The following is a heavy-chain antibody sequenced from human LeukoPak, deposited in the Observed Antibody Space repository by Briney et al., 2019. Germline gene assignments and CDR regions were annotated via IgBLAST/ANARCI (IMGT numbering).Heavy chain of an antibody. D-gene: IGHD6-13*01. CDR3: ARTSSTCGNWFDP. Sequence: GGSLRLSCAASGFTVSSNHMTWVRQAPGKGLEWVSMIYSNGNTYYADSVKGRFTISRDNSKNTLYLQMNSLRAEDTAVYYCARTSSTCGNWFDPWGQGTLVTVSS. CDR2: IYSNGNT. J-gene: IGHJ5*02. CDR1: GFTVSSNH. V-gene: IGHV3-66*01.